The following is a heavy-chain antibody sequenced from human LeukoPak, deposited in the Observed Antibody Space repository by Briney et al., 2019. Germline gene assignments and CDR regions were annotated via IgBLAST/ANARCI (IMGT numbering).Heavy chain of an antibody. CDR3: ASDISNKEFDY. V-gene: IGHV3-11*04. CDR2: ISNIGSTT. J-gene: IGHJ4*02. Sequence: GGSLRLSCAASGLTLSNYYMSWIRQAPGKGLEWVSYISNIGSTTHHADSVKGRFTISRDNAKNSLYLQMNGLRAEDTAVYYCASDISNKEFDYWGQGTLVTVSS. CDR1: GLTLSNYY. D-gene: IGHD3-3*02.